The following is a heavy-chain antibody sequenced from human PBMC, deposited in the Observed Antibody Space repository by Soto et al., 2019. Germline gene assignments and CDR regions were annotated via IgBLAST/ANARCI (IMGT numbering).Heavy chain of an antibody. CDR1: GFTFSSYA. D-gene: IGHD3-10*01. CDR3: AKPLHYGSGNYYYYGMDD. CDR2: ISGSGGST. V-gene: IGHV3-23*01. Sequence: EVQLLESGGGLVQPGGSLRLSCAASGFTFSSYAMSWVRQAPGKGLEWVSAISGSGGSTYYADSVKGRFTIARDTTKNTLYLQMNILRAEHTAVYDCAKPLHYGSGNYYYYGMDDCGQGTQVTVSS. J-gene: IGHJ6*02.